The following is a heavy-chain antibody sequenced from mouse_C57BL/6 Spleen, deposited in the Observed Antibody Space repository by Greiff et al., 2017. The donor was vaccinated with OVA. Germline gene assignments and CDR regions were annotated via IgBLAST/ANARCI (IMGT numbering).Heavy chain of an antibody. D-gene: IGHD2-1*01. CDR3: TRSNGNGGDY. V-gene: IGHV1-15*01. J-gene: IGHJ2*01. CDR1: GYTFTDYE. CDR2: IDPETGGT. Sequence: VKLQQSGAELVRPGASVTLSCKASGYTFTDYEMHWVKQTPVHGLEWIGAIDPETGGTAYNQKFKGKAILTADKSSGTAYMELRSLTSEDSAVYYCTRSNGNGGDYWGQGTTLTVSS.